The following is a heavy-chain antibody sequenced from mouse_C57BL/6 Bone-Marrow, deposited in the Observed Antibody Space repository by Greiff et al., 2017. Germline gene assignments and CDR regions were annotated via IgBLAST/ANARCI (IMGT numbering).Heavy chain of an antibody. D-gene: IGHD1-1*01. J-gene: IGHJ4*01. CDR2: INPNNGGT. V-gene: IGHV1-26*01. Sequence: VQLQQSGPELVKPGASVKISCKASGYTFTDYYMNWVKQSHGKSLEWIGDINPNNGGTSYNQKFKGKATLTVDKSSSTAYMELRSLTSEASAVYYCARLEIITTVVAASYYAMDYWGQGTSVTVSS. CDR1: GYTFTDYY. CDR3: ARLEIITTVVAASYYAMDY.